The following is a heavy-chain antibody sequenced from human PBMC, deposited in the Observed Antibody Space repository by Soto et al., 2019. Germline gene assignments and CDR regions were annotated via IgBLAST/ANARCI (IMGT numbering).Heavy chain of an antibody. CDR2: FDPEDGET. J-gene: IGHJ6*02. CDR1: GYTFTSYG. D-gene: IGHD6-6*01. Sequence: GASVKVSCKASGYTFTSYGISWVRQAPGKGLEWMGGFDPEDGETIYAQKFQGRVTMTEDTSTDTAYMELSSLRSEDTAVYYCATDEYSSSGYYYGMDVWGQGTTVTVSS. V-gene: IGHV1-24*01. CDR3: ATDEYSSSGYYYGMDV.